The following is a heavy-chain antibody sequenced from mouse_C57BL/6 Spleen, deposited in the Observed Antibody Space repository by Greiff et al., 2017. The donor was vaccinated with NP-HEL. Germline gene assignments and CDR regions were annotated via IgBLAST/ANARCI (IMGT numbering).Heavy chain of an antibody. D-gene: IGHD1-1*01. V-gene: IGHV5-4*03. J-gene: IGHJ4*01. CDR1: GFTFSSYA. CDR2: ISDGGSYT. CDR3: ARAYYGSRNYYAMDY. Sequence: DVMLVESGGGLVKPGGSLKLSCAASGFTFSSYAMSWVRQTPEKRLEWVATISDGGSYTYYPDNVKGRFTISRDNAKNNLYLQMSHLKSEDTAMYYCARAYYGSRNYYAMDYWGQGTSVTVSS.